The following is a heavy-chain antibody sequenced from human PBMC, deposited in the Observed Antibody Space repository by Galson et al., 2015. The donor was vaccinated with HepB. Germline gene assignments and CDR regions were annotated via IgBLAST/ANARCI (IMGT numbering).Heavy chain of an antibody. J-gene: IGHJ6*02. CDR3: ARVPGTNYYYGMDV. CDR2: TYYRARWYS. Sequence: CAISGDSVSNNNAAWYWIRQSPSSGLEWLGRTYYRARWYSDYTASLRSRISINADTSKNQFSLQLNSVTPEDTAVYYCARVPGTNYYYGMDVWGQGTTVTVSS. CDR1: GDSVSNNNAA. V-gene: IGHV6-1*01. D-gene: IGHD2-2*01.